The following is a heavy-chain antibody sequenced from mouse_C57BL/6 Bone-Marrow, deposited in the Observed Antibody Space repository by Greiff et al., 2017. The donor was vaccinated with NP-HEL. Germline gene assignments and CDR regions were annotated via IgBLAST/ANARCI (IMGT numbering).Heavy chain of an antibody. V-gene: IGHV14-4*01. J-gene: IGHJ2*01. Sequence: VQLKESGAELVRPGASVKLSCTASGFNIKDDYMHWVKQRPEQGLEWIGWIDPGNGDTEYASKFQGKATITADTSSNTAYLPLSSLTSEDTAVYYCTFYYGCYFDDWGQGTTLTVSS. CDR2: IDPGNGDT. CDR1: GFNIKDDY. D-gene: IGHD2-1*01. CDR3: TFYYGCYFDD.